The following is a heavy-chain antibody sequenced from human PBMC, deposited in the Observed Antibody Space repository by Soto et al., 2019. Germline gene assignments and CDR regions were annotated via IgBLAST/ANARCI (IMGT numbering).Heavy chain of an antibody. Sequence: EVQLVESGGGLVQPGGSLRLSCAASGFTFSNYCMTWVRQAPGKGLEWVANIKEDGSAKYYVDSEKGRFTISRDNAENSLYLQMNSLRAEDTAVYYCARDGPRLYGPAYDKYYGMDVWGQGTTVTVSS. CDR2: IKEDGSAK. CDR1: GFTFSNYC. CDR3: ARDGPRLYGPAYDKYYGMDV. V-gene: IGHV3-7*01. D-gene: IGHD3-10*01. J-gene: IGHJ6*02.